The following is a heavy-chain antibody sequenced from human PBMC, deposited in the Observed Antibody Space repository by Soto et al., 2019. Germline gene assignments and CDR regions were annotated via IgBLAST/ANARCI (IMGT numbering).Heavy chain of an antibody. CDR3: ARAVAAAGTSWFDP. V-gene: IGHV3-21*01. CDR2: ISSSSSYI. D-gene: IGHD6-13*01. CDR1: GFTFSSYS. J-gene: IGHJ5*02. Sequence: GGSLRLSCAASGFTFSSYSMNWVRQAPGKGLEWVSSISSSSSYIYYADSVKGRFTISRDNAKNSLYLQMNSLRAEDTAVYYCARAVAAAGTSWFDPWGQGTLVTVSS.